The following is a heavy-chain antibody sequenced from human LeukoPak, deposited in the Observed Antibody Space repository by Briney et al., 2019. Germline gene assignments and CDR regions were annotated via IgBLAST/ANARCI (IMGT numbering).Heavy chain of an antibody. CDR2: MIPILGIA. CDR3: ARASQDYYGSGSYYRGGDALDI. D-gene: IGHD3-10*01. CDR1: GGTFSNYA. J-gene: IGHJ3*02. Sequence: GASVKVSCKASGGTFSNYAINWVRQAPGQGLEWMGRMIPILGIANYAQKFQGRVTITADKSTSTAYMELSSLRSEDTAVYYCARASQDYYGSGSYYRGGDALDIWGQGTMVTVSS. V-gene: IGHV1-69*04.